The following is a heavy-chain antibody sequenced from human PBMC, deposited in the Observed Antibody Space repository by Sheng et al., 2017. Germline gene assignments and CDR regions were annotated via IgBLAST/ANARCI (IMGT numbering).Heavy chain of an antibody. J-gene: IGHJ4*02. V-gene: IGHV3-7*01. D-gene: IGHD4-17*01. CDR2: VNPDGSDK. CDR3: VRNGGAFDY. CDR1: GFSFSSHW. Sequence: EVQLVGSGGGLVQPGGSLRLSCAASGFSFSSHWMSWVRQAPGKGLEWVANVNPDGSDKKYVDSVKGRFAISRDNAKNSLYLQMNSLRAEDTAVYYCVRNGGAFDYWGQGTLVTVSS.